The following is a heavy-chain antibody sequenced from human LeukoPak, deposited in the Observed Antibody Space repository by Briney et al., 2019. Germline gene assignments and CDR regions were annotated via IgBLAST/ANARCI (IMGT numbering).Heavy chain of an antibody. CDR2: IRNKANNYAT. D-gene: IGHD3-22*01. V-gene: IGHV3-73*01. CDR1: GFTFSGSA. J-gene: IGHJ1*01. Sequence: GGSMRLSCAASGFTFSGSAMHWVRQASGKVLEWVGRIRNKANNYATTYAASVTGRFTISRDDSKNTAYLQMNSLQTEDTAVYYCTNYDSSGPAFQHWGQGTLVTVSS. CDR3: TNYDSSGPAFQH.